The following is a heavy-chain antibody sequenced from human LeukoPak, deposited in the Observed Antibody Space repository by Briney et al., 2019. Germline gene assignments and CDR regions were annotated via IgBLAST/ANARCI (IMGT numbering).Heavy chain of an antibody. D-gene: IGHD3-3*01. Sequence: GGSLRLSCAASGFTFSSYAMSWVRQAPGKGLEWVSAISGSGGSTYYADSVKGRFTISRDNSKNTLYLQMNSLRAEDTAVYYCARGVLRFLEWLDYYYYMDAWGKGTTVTVSS. CDR2: ISGSGGST. V-gene: IGHV3-23*01. J-gene: IGHJ6*03. CDR3: ARGVLRFLEWLDYYYYMDA. CDR1: GFTFSSYA.